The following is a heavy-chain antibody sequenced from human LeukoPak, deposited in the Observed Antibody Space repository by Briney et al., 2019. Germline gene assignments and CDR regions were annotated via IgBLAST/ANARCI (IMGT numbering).Heavy chain of an antibody. CDR3: AGSQTGDGYNPPFDY. J-gene: IGHJ4*02. Sequence: ASVKVSCKASGYTFTGYYMHWVRQAPGQGLEWMGWINPNSGGTNYAQKFQGRVTMTGDTSISTAYMELSSLRSDDTAVFYCAGSQTGDGYNPPFDYWGQGTLVTVSS. V-gene: IGHV1-2*02. CDR2: INPNSGGT. CDR1: GYTFTGYY. D-gene: IGHD5-24*01.